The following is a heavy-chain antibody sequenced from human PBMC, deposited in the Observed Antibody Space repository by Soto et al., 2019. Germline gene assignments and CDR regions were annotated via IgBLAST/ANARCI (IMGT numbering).Heavy chain of an antibody. CDR1: GYTFTSYG. D-gene: IGHD3-3*01. CDR3: AATYYDFLRTGPENNWFDP. J-gene: IGHJ5*02. Sequence: ASVKVSCKASGYTFTSYGISWVRQAPGQGLEWMGWISAYNGNTNYAQKLQGRVTMTTDTSTSTAYMELRSLRSDDTAVYYCAATYYDFLRTGPENNWFDPWGQGTLVTVSS. V-gene: IGHV1-18*01. CDR2: ISAYNGNT.